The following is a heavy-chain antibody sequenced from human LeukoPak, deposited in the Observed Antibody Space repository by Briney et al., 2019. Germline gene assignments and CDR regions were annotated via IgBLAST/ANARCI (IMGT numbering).Heavy chain of an antibody. CDR3: ARVATDRGFTYYYDSSPKADY. CDR1: GYTFTSYG. Sequence: VASVKVSCKASGYTFTSYGISWVRQAPGQGLEWMGGISAYNGNTNYAQKLQGRVTMTTDTSTSTAYMELRSLRSDDTAVYYCARVATDRGFTYYYDSSPKADYWGQGTLVTVSS. V-gene: IGHV1-18*01. J-gene: IGHJ4*02. D-gene: IGHD3-22*01. CDR2: ISAYNGNT.